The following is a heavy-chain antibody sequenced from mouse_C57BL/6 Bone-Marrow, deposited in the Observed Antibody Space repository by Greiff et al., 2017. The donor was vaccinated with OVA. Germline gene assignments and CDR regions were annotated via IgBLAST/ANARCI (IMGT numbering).Heavy chain of an antibody. CDR2: IYPRSGNT. CDR3: ARFRLRYWYFDV. Sequence: LVESGAELARPGASVKLSCKASGYTFTSYGISWVKQRTGQGLEWIGEIYPRSGNTYYNEKFKGKATLTADKSSSTAYMELRSLTSEDSAVYFCARFRLRYWYFDVWGTGTTVTVSS. CDR1: GYTFTSYG. V-gene: IGHV1-81*01. D-gene: IGHD1-1*01. J-gene: IGHJ1*03.